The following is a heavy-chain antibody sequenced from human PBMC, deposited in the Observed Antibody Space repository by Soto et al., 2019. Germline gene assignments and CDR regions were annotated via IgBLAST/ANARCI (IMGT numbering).Heavy chain of an antibody. D-gene: IGHD1-7*01. CDR2: IIPIFGTA. V-gene: IGHV1-69*01. CDR3: ARDSQAGWNYVDAAMDV. CDR1: GGTFSSYA. J-gene: IGHJ6*02. Sequence: QVQLVQSGAEVKKPGSSVKVSCKASGGTFSSYAISWVRQAPGQGLEWMGGIIPIFGTANYAQKLQGRVTITADESTSTAYMELSSLRSEDTAVYYCARDSQAGWNYVDAAMDVWGQGTTVTVSS.